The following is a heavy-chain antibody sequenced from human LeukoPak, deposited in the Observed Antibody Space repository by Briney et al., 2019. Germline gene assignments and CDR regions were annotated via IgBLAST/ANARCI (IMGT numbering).Heavy chain of an antibody. V-gene: IGHV3-30*04. D-gene: IGHD6-25*01. CDR2: ISYDGSNK. CDR3: AKDLGGESGYDAPGY. Sequence: GGSLRLSCAASGFTFSSYAMHWVRQAPGKGLEWVAVISYDGSNKYYADSVKGRFTISRDNSKNTLYLQMNSLRAEDTAVYYCAKDLGGESGYDAPGYWGQGTLVTVSS. CDR1: GFTFSSYA. J-gene: IGHJ4*02.